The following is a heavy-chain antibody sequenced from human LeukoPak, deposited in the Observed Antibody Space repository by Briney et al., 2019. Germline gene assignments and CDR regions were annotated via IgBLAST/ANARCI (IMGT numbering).Heavy chain of an antibody. CDR2: IKQDGSEK. D-gene: IGHD6-19*01. CDR3: ARVDSSGWYSDLDY. V-gene: IGHV3-7*01. Sequence: PGGSLRLSCAASGFTFSSYWMSWVRQAPGKGLEWVANIKQDGSEKYYVDSVKGRFTISRDNAKNSLYLQMNSLRAEGTAVYYCARVDSSGWYSDLDYWGQGTLVTVSS. J-gene: IGHJ4*02. CDR1: GFTFSSYW.